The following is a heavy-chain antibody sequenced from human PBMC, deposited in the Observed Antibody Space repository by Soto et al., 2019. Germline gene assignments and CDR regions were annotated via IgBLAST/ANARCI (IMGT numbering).Heavy chain of an antibody. CDR2: ISYDGSNK. CDR1: GFTFSSYA. CDR3: ARVNRGYSSGWYVTNFDY. J-gene: IGHJ4*02. D-gene: IGHD6-19*01. Sequence: QVQLVESGGGVVQPGRSPRLSCAASGFTFSSYAMHWVRQAPGKGLEWVAVISYDGSNKYYADSVKGRFTISRDNSKNTLYLQMNSLRAEDTAVYYCARVNRGYSSGWYVTNFDYWGQGTLVTVSS. V-gene: IGHV3-30-3*01.